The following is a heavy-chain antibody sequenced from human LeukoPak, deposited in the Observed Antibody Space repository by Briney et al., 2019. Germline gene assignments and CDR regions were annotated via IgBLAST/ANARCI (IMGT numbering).Heavy chain of an antibody. CDR1: GFTFSSYS. CDR2: ISSSSSYI. V-gene: IGHV3-21*01. J-gene: IGHJ4*02. Sequence: PGGSLRLSCAASGFTFSSYSMNWVRQAPGKGLEWVSSISSSSSYIYYADSVKGRFTISRDNAKNSLYLQMNSLRAEDTAVYYCARAGALEAAADFDYWGQGTLVTVSS. CDR3: ARAGALEAAADFDY. D-gene: IGHD6-13*01.